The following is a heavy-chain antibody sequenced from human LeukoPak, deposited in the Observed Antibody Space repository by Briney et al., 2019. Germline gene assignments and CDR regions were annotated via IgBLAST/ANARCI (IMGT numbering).Heavy chain of an antibody. D-gene: IGHD6-19*01. V-gene: IGHV1-46*01. J-gene: IGHJ3*02. CDR3: ARDNGSGWYHDAFDI. Sequence: ASVKVFCKASGYTFTSYYMHWVRQAPGQGLEWLGIINPSDGDTSYAQRFQGRLTMTRDMSTSTVYMELSSLRSEDTAVYYCARDNGSGWYHDAFDIWGQGTMVTVSS. CDR1: GYTFTSYY. CDR2: INPSDGDT.